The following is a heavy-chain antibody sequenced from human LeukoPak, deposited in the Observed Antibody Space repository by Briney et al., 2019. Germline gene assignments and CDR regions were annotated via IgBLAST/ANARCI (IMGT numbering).Heavy chain of an antibody. V-gene: IGHV2-5*02. J-gene: IGHJ5*02. D-gene: IGHD3-10*01. CDR3: AHRRGIFWFEA. CDR1: GVSPGTSGVG. CDR2: IYWDDDK. Sequence: SGPTLVKPTQTLTLTLTFSGVSPGTSGVGVGWIRQPPGKALEWLAIIYWDDDKRYSASLKSRLTITKDNSKNQVVLTMTNMDPVDTATYYCAHRRGIFWFEAQGQRTLVTV.